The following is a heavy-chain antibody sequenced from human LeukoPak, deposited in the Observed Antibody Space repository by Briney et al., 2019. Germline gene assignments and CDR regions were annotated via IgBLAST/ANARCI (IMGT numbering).Heavy chain of an antibody. J-gene: IGHJ6*02. Sequence: SVKVSCKASGGTFSSYAISWVRQAPGQGLEWMGRIIPILGIANYAQKFQGRVTITADKSTSTAYMELSSLRSEDTAVYYCARDRVESVYYYYGMDVWGQGTTVTVSS. CDR1: GGTFSSYA. CDR2: IIPILGIA. CDR3: ARDRVESVYYYYGMDV. V-gene: IGHV1-69*04.